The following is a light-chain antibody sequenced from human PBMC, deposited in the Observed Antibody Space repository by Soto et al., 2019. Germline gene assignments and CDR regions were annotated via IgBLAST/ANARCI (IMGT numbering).Light chain of an antibody. J-gene: IGKJ1*01. V-gene: IGKV1-16*01. CDR1: QGISTY. CDR2: AAS. CDR3: QQYNSYSWT. Sequence: DIQMTQSPSSLSESAGDRVTITCRASQGISTYLNWYQQKPGKAPKLLIYAASSLQSGVPSRFSGSGSGTEFTLTISSLQPDDFATYYCQQYNSYSWTFGQGTKVDIK.